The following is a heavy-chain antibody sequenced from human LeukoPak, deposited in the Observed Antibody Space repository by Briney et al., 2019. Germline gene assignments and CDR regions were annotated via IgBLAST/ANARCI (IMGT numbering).Heavy chain of an antibody. J-gene: IGHJ4*02. V-gene: IGHV3-48*01. CDR1: GFTFSSYS. CDR2: ISSSSSTI. D-gene: IGHD1-26*01. Sequence: GGSLRLSCAASGFTFSSYSMNWVRQAPGEGLEWVSYISSSSSTIYYADSVKGRFTISRDNAKNSVYLQMNSLRAEDTAVYYCARGKSGGTFDYWGQGTLVTVSS. CDR3: ARGKSGGTFDY.